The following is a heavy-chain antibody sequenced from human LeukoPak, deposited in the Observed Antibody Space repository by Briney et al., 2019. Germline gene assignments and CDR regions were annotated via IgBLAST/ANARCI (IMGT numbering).Heavy chain of an antibody. D-gene: IGHD3-3*01. Sequence: GGSLRLSCAASGFTFSSYWMHWVRQAPGKGLVWVSRINTDGSSTSYADSVKGRFTISRDNAKNTLYLQMNSLRAEDTAVYYCARGDLDAGFLEWLPLGYWGQGTLVTVSS. V-gene: IGHV3-74*01. J-gene: IGHJ4*02. CDR1: GFTFSSYW. CDR3: ARGDLDAGFLEWLPLGY. CDR2: INTDGSST.